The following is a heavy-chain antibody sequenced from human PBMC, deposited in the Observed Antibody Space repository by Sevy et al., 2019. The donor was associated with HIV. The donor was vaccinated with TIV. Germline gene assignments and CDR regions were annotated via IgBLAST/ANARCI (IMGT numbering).Heavy chain of an antibody. V-gene: IGHV3-20*01. Sequence: GGSLRLSCAASGFTFDDYAMSWVRQAPGKGLEWVSAINSKTDNVGYADSVKGRFTISRDNAKRSLYLQMNSLRPEDTALYHCARNTYYLDSTGFGAFDIWGQGIMVTVSS. D-gene: IGHD3-22*01. CDR1: GFTFDDYA. CDR3: ARNTYYLDSTGFGAFDI. J-gene: IGHJ3*02. CDR2: INSKTDNV.